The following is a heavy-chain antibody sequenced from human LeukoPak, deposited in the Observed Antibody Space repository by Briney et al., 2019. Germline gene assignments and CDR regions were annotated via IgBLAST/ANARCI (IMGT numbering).Heavy chain of an antibody. D-gene: IGHD3-9*01. CDR2: ISYDGSNK. Sequence: GGSLRLSCAASGFTFRRYWMSWVRQAPGKGLEWVAVISYDGSNKYYADSVKGRFTISRDNSKNTLYLQMNSLRAEDTAVYYCARESYDILTGYSLWGQGTLVTVSS. CDR3: ARESYDILTGYSL. V-gene: IGHV3-30*03. J-gene: IGHJ4*02. CDR1: GFTFRRYW.